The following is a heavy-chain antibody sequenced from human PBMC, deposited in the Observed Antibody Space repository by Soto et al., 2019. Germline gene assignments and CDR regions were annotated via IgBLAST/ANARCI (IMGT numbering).Heavy chain of an antibody. J-gene: IGHJ6*02. CDR2: IIDSGGST. V-gene: IGHV3-23*01. Sequence: APEKGLEWVSDIIDSGGSTYYADSVKGRFTISRDNSKSTLYLQMNSLRAEDTALYYCAKGRSYYYYYGVDVWGQGTTVTVSS. CDR3: AKGRSYYYYYGVDV.